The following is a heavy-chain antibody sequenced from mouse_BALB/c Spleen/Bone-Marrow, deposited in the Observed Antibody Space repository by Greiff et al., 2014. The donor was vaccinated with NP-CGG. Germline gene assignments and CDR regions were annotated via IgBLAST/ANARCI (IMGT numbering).Heavy chain of an antibody. D-gene: IGHD2-5*01. V-gene: IGHV5-6-5*01. Sequence: EVQLVESGGGLVKPGGSLKLSCAASGFTFSGYAMSWVRQTPEKRLEWVASISSGGSTFYPDSVKGRFTISRDNARNILYLQMSSLRSEDTAMYYCARRKTTILTTFYWYFDVWGAGTTVTVSS. CDR2: ISSGGST. CDR1: GFTFSGYA. CDR3: ARRKTTILTTFYWYFDV. J-gene: IGHJ1*01.